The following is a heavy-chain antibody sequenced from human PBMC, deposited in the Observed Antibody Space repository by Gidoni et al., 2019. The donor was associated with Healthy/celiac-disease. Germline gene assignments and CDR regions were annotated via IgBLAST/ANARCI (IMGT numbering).Heavy chain of an antibody. CDR2: INPNSGGT. J-gene: IGHJ6*02. D-gene: IGHD1-26*01. Sequence: QVQLVQSGAEVKKPGASVKVSCKASGYTFTGYSMHWVRQAPGQGLEWMGWINPNSGGTNYAQKFQGWVTMTRDTSISTAYMELSRLRSDDTAVYYCARVPCSRGSYSSYYGMDVWGQGTTVTVSS. V-gene: IGHV1-2*04. CDR3: ARVPCSRGSYSSYYGMDV. CDR1: GYTFTGYS.